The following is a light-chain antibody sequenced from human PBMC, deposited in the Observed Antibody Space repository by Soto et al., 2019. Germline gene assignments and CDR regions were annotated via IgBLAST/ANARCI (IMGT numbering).Light chain of an antibody. CDR1: QSVSSY. Sequence: EIVMTQSPATLSVYPGETATLSCRASQSVSSYLAWYQQKPGQAPRLLIYGASTRATGIPARFSGSGSGTEFTLTISGLQSEDFAVYSCQQYNDWPLFTFGQGTRLDFK. V-gene: IGKV3-15*01. CDR3: QQYNDWPLFT. J-gene: IGKJ5*01. CDR2: GAS.